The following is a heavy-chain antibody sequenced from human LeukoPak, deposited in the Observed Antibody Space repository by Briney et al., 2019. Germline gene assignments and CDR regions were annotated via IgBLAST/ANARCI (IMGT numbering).Heavy chain of an antibody. CDR2: INPDSGDT. CDR1: GYTFTGYY. D-gene: IGHD3-3*01. V-gene: IGHV1-2*04. Sequence: ASVKVSCKASGYTFTGYYMHWVRQAPGQGLEWMGWINPDSGDTNYAQKFQGWVTMTRDTSINTAYMELSRLRSGDTAVYYCARVRLSGNYYDYWGQGTLVTVAS. J-gene: IGHJ4*02. CDR3: ARVRLSGNYYDY.